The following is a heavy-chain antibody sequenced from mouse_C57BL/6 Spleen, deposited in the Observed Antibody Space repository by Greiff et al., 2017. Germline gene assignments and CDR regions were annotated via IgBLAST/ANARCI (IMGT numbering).Heavy chain of an antibody. Sequence: EVKLMESGPELVKPGASVKISCKASGYSFTDYIMNWVKQSNGKSLEWIGVITPNYGTTSYNQKFKGKATLTVDQSSSTAYMQLNSLISEDSAVYYGARNSNYVGAMDFWGQRASVTVSS. CDR2: ITPNYGTT. CDR1: GYSFTDYI. J-gene: IGHJ4*01. V-gene: IGHV1-39*01. D-gene: IGHD2-5*01. CDR3: ARNSNYVGAMDF.